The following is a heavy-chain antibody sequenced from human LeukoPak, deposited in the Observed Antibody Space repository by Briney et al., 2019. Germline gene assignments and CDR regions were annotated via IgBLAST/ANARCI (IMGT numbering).Heavy chain of an antibody. CDR1: GYTFTGYY. Sequence: GASVKVSCKASGYTFTGYYMHWVRQAPGQGLEWMGWINPNSGGTNYAQKFQGWVTMTRDTSISTAYMELSRLRSDDTAVYYCARDCPQSAGRCQYFDYWGQGTLVTVSS. V-gene: IGHV1-2*04. J-gene: IGHJ4*02. D-gene: IGHD6-13*01. CDR2: INPNSGGT. CDR3: ARDCPQSAGRCQYFDY.